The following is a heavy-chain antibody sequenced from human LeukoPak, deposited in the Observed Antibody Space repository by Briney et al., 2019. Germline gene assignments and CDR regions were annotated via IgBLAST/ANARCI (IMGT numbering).Heavy chain of an antibody. D-gene: IGHD1-26*01. Sequence: GASVKVSCKASGYTFTGYYMHWVRQAPGQGLEWMGWINPNSGGTNYAQKFQGRVTMTRDTSISTAYMELSRLRSDDTAVYYCARFPGDSGSYFYPFDYWAREPWSPSPQ. J-gene: IGHJ4*02. CDR3: ARFPGDSGSYFYPFDY. CDR1: GYTFTGYY. V-gene: IGHV1-2*02. CDR2: INPNSGGT.